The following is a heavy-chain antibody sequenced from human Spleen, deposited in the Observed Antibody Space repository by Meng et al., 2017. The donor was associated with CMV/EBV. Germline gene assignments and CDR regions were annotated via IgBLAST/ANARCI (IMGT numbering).Heavy chain of an antibody. D-gene: IGHD6-19*01. Sequence: GESLKISCAASGFSLSSHSMNWVRQAPGKGLEWVSSISSSSSSIYYADSVKGRFTISRDNAKNSLYLDMNSLTAEDTAVYYCSRKPRYSRGCYDYWGQGTLVTVSS. V-gene: IGHV3-21*01. J-gene: IGHJ4*02. CDR2: ISSSSSSI. CDR1: GFSLSSHS. CDR3: SRKPRYSRGCYDY.